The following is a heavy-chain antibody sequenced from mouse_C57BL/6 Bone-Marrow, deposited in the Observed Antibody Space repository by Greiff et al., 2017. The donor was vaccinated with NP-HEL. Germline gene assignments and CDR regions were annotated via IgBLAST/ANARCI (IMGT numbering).Heavy chain of an antibody. J-gene: IGHJ1*03. V-gene: IGHV5-16*01. D-gene: IGHD2-3*01. Sequence: EVQRVESEGGLVQPGSSMKLSCTASGFTFSDYYMAWVRQVPEKGLEWVANINYDGSSTYYLDSLKSRFIISRDNAKNILYLQMSSLKSEDTATYYCAREDGYYIYWYFDVWGTGTTVTVSS. CDR1: GFTFSDYY. CDR3: AREDGYYIYWYFDV. CDR2: INYDGSST.